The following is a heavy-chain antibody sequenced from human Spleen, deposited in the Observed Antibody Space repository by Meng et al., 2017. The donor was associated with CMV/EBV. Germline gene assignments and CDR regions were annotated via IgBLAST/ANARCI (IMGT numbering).Heavy chain of an antibody. J-gene: IGHJ4*02. CDR1: GDSVSNSGAT. CDR3: ARTTASFDY. D-gene: IGHD1-1*01. Sequence: CALSGDSVSNSGATWNWIRQSPSRGLEWLGRTYYRSKWYNDYAVSVKSRITINPDTSKNQLSLQLNSVTPEDSAMYYCARTTASFDYWGQGTLVTVSS. CDR2: TYYRSKWYN. V-gene: IGHV6-1*01.